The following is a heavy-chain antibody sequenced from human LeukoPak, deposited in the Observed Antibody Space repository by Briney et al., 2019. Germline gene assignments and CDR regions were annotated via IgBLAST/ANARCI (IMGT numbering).Heavy chain of an antibody. Sequence: ASVNVSCKASGYTFTGYYMHWVRQAPGQGLEWMGWINPNSGGTNYAQKFQGRVTMTRDTYISTAYMELSRLRSDDTAVYSCARAPTYYCSSTSCLAFDYWGQGTLVTVSS. D-gene: IGHD2-2*01. J-gene: IGHJ4*02. CDR2: INPNSGGT. CDR3: ARAPTYYCSSTSCLAFDY. CDR1: GYTFTGYY. V-gene: IGHV1-2*02.